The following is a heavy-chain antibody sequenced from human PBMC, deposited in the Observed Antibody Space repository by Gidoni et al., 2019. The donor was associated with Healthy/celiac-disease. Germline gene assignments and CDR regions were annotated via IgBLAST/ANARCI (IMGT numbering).Heavy chain of an antibody. CDR3: ARASFYDYGDY. J-gene: IGHJ4*02. V-gene: IGHV3-74*01. CDR2: INRDGSST. CDR1: GFTFSSSW. D-gene: IGHD1-26*01. Sequence: EVQLVESGGGLVQPGGSLRLSCAASGFTFSSSWMHWVRQAQGKGLVWVSRINRDGSSTSYAESVKGRFTISRDNAKNTLYLQMNSLRAEDTAVYYCARASFYDYGDYWGQGTLVTVSS.